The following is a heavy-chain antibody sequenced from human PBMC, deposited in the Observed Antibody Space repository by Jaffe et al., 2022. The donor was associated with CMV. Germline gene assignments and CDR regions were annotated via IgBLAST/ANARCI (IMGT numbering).Heavy chain of an antibody. Sequence: QGQLVQSGTEVKKPGASVKVSCKASGYSFTSYYIHWVRQAPGQGLEWMGIIHPGAGSTSFARKFQDRLSMTRDTSTSTVYMELYGLRSEDTALYYCARATRTGYSWFDPWGQGTLVTVSS. CDR2: IHPGAGST. V-gene: IGHV1-46*01. CDR3: ARATRTGYSWFDP. D-gene: IGHD1-26*01. J-gene: IGHJ5*02. CDR1: GYSFTSYY.